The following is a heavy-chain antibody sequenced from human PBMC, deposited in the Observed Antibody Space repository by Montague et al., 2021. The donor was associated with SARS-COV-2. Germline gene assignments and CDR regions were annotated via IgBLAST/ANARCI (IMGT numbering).Heavy chain of an antibody. Sequence: SETLSLTCSVSLGSITTYTSYWSWLRQPPLKGLEWVGTIHQSGTTYQNPLLKSRVTISLHTSNNQVSLNLDSVTAADTAVCYCGRGGGVAVADDWCQGILVAVSS. J-gene: IGHJ4*02. D-gene: IGHD2-8*02. CDR1: LGSITTYTSY. V-gene: IGHV4-39*07. CDR2: IHQSGTT. CDR3: GRGGGVAVADD.